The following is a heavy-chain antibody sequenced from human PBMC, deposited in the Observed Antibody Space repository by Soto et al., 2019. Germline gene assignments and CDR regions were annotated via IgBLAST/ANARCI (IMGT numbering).Heavy chain of an antibody. CDR2: IDPSDSYT. Sequence: GEPLKISCKGSGYSFTSYLISWVRQMPGKGLEWMGRIDPSDSYTNYSPSFQGHVTISADKSISTAYLQWSSLKASDTAMYYCARDLNFGSYPGYWGQGTLVTVSS. D-gene: IGHD1-26*01. J-gene: IGHJ4*02. CDR1: GYSFTSYL. V-gene: IGHV5-10-1*01. CDR3: ARDLNFGSYPGY.